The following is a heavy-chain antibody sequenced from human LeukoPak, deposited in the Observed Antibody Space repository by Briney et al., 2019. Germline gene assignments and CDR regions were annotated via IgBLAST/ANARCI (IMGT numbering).Heavy chain of an antibody. V-gene: IGHV3-53*01. D-gene: IGHD3-3*01. CDR1: GFTVSSNY. J-gene: IGHJ4*02. Sequence: PGGSLRLSCAASGFTVSSNYMSWVRQAPGKGLEWVSVIYSGGSTYYADSVKGRFTISRDNSKNTLYLQMNSLRAEDTAVYYCAKEREVMIPYYFDYWGQGTLVTVSS. CDR3: AKEREVMIPYYFDY. CDR2: IYSGGST.